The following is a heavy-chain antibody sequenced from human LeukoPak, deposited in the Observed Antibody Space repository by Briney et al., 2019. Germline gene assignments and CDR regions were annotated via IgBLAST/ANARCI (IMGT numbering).Heavy chain of an antibody. J-gene: IGHJ4*02. CDR3: VRGESWAFHF. CDR2: IKQDGSEE. Sequence: PGGSLRLSCVASGFTFSTYWMSWVRQTPGKGLEWVVNIKQDGSEEYHVGSVKGRFTVSRDNAKNSLSLHMNSLRAEDTAIYYCVRGESWAFHFWSQGTLVTVSS. D-gene: IGHD1-26*01. CDR1: GFTFSTYW. V-gene: IGHV3-7*05.